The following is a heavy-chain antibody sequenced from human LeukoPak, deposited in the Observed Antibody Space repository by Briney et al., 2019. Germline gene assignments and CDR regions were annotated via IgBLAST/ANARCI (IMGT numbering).Heavy chain of an antibody. Sequence: SETLSLTCTVSGGSISSSCYYWGWIRQPPGKGLEWIGRIYYSGSTYYNPSLKSRVTISVDTSKKQLSLKLSSVTAADTAVYYCAREIVGSYSGPSYYYYYTDVWGKGTTVTVSS. CDR1: GGSISSSCYY. CDR2: IYYSGST. D-gene: IGHD1-26*01. V-gene: IGHV4-39*07. J-gene: IGHJ6*03. CDR3: AREIVGSYSGPSYYYYYTDV.